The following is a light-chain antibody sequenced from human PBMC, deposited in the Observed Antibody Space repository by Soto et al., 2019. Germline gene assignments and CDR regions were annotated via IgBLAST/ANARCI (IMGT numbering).Light chain of an antibody. CDR2: DVT. CDR1: SRDIGRYNL. CDR3: CSHAGRGSVL. J-gene: IGLJ2*01. V-gene: IGLV2-23*02. Sequence: QSVLAQPASVSGSPGQSITISCTGTSRDIGRYNLVSWYQQYPGEAPKLVIYDVTKRPSGVSDRCSASKSGNTASLTISGLQSEFEADYYCCSHAGRGSVLFGGGTKLTVL.